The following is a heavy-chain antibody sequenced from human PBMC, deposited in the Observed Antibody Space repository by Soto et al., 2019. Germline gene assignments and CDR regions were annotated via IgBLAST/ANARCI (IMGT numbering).Heavy chain of an antibody. Sequence: EVQLLESGGGLVQPGGSLRLSCAASGFTFSSYAMSWVRQAPGKGLEWVSAISGSGGSTYYADSVKGRFTISRDNSKNTLYLQMNSLRAEDTAVYYCATDLYYYDSSGYWDAFDIWCQGTMVTVSS. CDR1: GFTFSSYA. J-gene: IGHJ3*02. CDR2: ISGSGGST. CDR3: ATDLYYYDSSGYWDAFDI. D-gene: IGHD3-22*01. V-gene: IGHV3-23*01.